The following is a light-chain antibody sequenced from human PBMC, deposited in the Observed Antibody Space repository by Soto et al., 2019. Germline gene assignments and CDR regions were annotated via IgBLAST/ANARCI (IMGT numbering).Light chain of an antibody. J-gene: IGKJ2*01. Sequence: EVVLTQSPGTLSLSPGESATLSCRASQSVTNNYFVWYQQKPGQAPRLLIFGSSDRATGIPHRFSGSGSGTDFTLTISRLEPEDFAVYYCHQYGSSPPYTFGQGTKLEIK. CDR2: GSS. CDR1: QSVTNNY. V-gene: IGKV3-20*01. CDR3: HQYGSSPPYT.